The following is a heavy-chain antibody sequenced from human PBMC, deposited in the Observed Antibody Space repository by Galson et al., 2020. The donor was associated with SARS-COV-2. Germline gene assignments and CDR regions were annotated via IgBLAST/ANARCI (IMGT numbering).Heavy chain of an antibody. V-gene: IGHV4-30-4*01. D-gene: IGHD1-20*01. CDR2: IFYGGTT. J-gene: IGHJ6*02. CDR3: ARVVLTVITGFHYGMDG. Sequence: ETSETLSLTCTVSGGSISSGDSYWRWIRQPPGQGLEWVGYIFYGGTTYYNPSLKSRVTMSVDTSKDQFSLKLSTVTSADTAVYYCARVVLTVITGFHYGMDGWGQGTTVTGAS. CDR1: GGSISSGDSY.